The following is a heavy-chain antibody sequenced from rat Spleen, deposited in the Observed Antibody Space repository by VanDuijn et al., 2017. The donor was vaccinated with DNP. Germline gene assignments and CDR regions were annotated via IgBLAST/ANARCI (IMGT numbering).Heavy chain of an antibody. CDR2: ISYDGSST. CDR1: GFTFSNHD. V-gene: IGHV5-7*01. CDR3: ARAKYSSHYWYFDF. D-gene: IGHD1-2*01. J-gene: IGHJ1*01. Sequence: EVQLVESGGGLVQPGRSMKFSCAASGFTFSNHDMAWVRQAPKKGLEWVTSISYDGSSTYYRDSVKGRFTISRDNAKSTLYLQMDSLRSEDTATYYCARAKYSSHYWYFDFWAQEPWSPCPQ.